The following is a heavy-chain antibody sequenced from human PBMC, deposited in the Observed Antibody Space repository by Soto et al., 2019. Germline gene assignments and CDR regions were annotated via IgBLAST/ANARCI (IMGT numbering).Heavy chain of an antibody. Sequence: QVQLVQSGAEVKKPGASVKVSCKASGYTFTGYYMHWVRQAPGQGLEWMGWINPNSGGTNYAQKFQGWVTMTRDTSISTAYMELSRLRSDDMAVYYCARDSKYCSGGSCYSPVWFDPWGQGTLVTVSS. CDR2: INPNSGGT. J-gene: IGHJ5*02. CDR1: GYTFTGYY. D-gene: IGHD2-15*01. CDR3: ARDSKYCSGGSCYSPVWFDP. V-gene: IGHV1-2*04.